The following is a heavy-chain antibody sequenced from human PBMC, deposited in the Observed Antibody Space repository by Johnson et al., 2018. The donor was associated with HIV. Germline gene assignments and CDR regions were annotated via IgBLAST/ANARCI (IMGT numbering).Heavy chain of an antibody. Sequence: QVQLVESGGGVVQPGGSLRLSCAASGFTFSNYGMHWVRQAPGKGLEWVAFIRYDGAITYDVDSVKGRFTSSRDNSKNTLYLQMNSLRTEDTAMYYCAKGQSSGYPKDAFDIWGPGTMVTVSS. CDR1: GFTFSNYG. D-gene: IGHD3-22*01. CDR2: IRYDGAIT. CDR3: AKGQSSGYPKDAFDI. V-gene: IGHV3-30*02. J-gene: IGHJ3*02.